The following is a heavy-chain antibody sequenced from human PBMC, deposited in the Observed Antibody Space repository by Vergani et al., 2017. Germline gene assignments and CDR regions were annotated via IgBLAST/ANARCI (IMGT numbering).Heavy chain of an antibody. V-gene: IGHV3-49*03. D-gene: IGHD5-18*01. J-gene: IGHJ3*02. Sequence: EVQLVESGGGLVQPGRSLRLSCTASGFTFGDYAMSWFRQAPGKGLEWVGFIRSKAYGGTTEYAASVKGRFTISRDDSKSIAYLQMNSLKTEDTAVYYCARVGGTARAFDIWGQGTMVTVSS. CDR1: GFTFGDYA. CDR2: IRSKAYGGTT. CDR3: ARVGGTARAFDI.